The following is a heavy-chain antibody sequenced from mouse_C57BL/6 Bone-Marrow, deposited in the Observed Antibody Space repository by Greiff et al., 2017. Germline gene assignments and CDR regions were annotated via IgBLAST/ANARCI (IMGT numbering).Heavy chain of an antibody. J-gene: IGHJ3*01. CDR3: ARHSNSWFAY. D-gene: IGHD2-5*01. Sequence: EVQLVESGGDLVKPGGSLKLSCAASGFTFSSYGMSWVRQTPDKRLEWVATISSGGSYTSYPDSVKGRFTISRDNAKNTLYLQMSSLKSEDTARYYCARHSNSWFAYWGQGTLVTVSA. CDR2: ISSGGSYT. V-gene: IGHV5-6*01. CDR1: GFTFSSYG.